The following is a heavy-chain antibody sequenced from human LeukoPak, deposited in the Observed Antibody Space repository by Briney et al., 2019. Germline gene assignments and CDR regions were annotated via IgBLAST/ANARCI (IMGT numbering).Heavy chain of an antibody. D-gene: IGHD2-15*01. CDR3: TAFLGYCSGGSCFADY. CDR1: RFTFSNAW. Sequence: GGSLRLSCAASRFTFSNAWMSWVRQAPGKGLEWVGRIKSKTDGGTTDYAAPVKGRFTISRDDSKNTLYLQMNSLKTEDTAVYYCTAFLGYCSGGSCFADYWGQGTLVTVSS. J-gene: IGHJ4*02. CDR2: IKSKTDGGTT. V-gene: IGHV3-15*01.